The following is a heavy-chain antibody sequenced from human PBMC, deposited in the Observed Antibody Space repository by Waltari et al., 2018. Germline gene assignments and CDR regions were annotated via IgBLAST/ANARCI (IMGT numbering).Heavy chain of an antibody. J-gene: IGHJ3*02. CDR2: IYYSGST. CDR3: AREGYSSSWYENKAFDI. D-gene: IGHD6-13*01. Sequence: QVQLQESGPGLVQPSETLSLTCTVSGGSISSYYWSWIRQPPGTGLEWIGYIYYSGSTNYTPSPKSRVTGPVDTSKNQCSLKLSSVTAADTAVYYCAREGYSSSWYENKAFDIWGQGTMVTVSS. V-gene: IGHV4-59*01. CDR1: GGSISSYY.